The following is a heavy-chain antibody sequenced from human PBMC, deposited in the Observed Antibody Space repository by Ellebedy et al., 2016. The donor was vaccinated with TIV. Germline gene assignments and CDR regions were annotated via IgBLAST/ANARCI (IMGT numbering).Heavy chain of an antibody. CDR1: GGSFSTYY. D-gene: IGHD3-22*01. J-gene: IGHJ5*02. V-gene: IGHV4-34*01. Sequence: MPSETLSLTCAVYGGSFSTYYWNWIRQPPGKGLEWIGEINHSGSTNYNPSLKSRVTISVDTSKNKFSLKLSSVTAADTAVYYCARVNYYDSSGYYYFSSWFDPWGQGTLVTVSS. CDR2: INHSGST. CDR3: ARVNYYDSSGYYYFSSWFDP.